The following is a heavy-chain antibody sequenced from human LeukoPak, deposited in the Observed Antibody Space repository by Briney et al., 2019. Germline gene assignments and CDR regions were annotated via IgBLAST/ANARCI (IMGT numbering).Heavy chain of an antibody. D-gene: IGHD1-26*01. CDR1: GGSISSSSYF. CDR3: ARGGSGGYDDY. CDR2: IYCSGST. V-gene: IGHV4-39*07. J-gene: IGHJ4*02. Sequence: SETLSLTCTVSGGSISSSSYFWGWIRQPPGKGLEWIGSIYCSGSTNYNPSLKSRVTISVDTSKNQFSLKLSSVTAADTAVYYCARGGSGGYDDYWGQGTLVTVSS.